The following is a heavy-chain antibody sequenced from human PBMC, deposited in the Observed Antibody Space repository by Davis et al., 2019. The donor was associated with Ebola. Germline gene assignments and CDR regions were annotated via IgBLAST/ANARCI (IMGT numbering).Heavy chain of an antibody. V-gene: IGHV4-59*08. CDR1: GGSFSGYY. J-gene: IGHJ5*02. CDR3: ARLITRYCSGGSCYSVYWFDP. Sequence: MPSETLSLTCAVYGGSFSGYYWSWIRQPPGKGLEWIGYIYYSGSTNYNPSLKSRVTISVDTSKNQFSLKLSSVTAADAAVYYCARLITRYCSGGSCYSVYWFDPWGQGTLVTVSS. D-gene: IGHD2-15*01. CDR2: IYYSGST.